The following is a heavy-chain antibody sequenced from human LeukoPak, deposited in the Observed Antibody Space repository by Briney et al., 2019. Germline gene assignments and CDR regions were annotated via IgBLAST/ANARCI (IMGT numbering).Heavy chain of an antibody. CDR2: IYYSGST. CDR1: GGSISSYY. Sequence: SETLSLTCTVSGGSISSYYWSWIRQPPGKGLEWIGYIYYSGSTNYNPSLKSRVTISVDTSKNQFSLKLSSVTAADTAMYYCARLGMAASFDYWGQGTLVTVSS. D-gene: IGHD5-24*01. CDR3: ARLGMAASFDY. V-gene: IGHV4-59*01. J-gene: IGHJ4*02.